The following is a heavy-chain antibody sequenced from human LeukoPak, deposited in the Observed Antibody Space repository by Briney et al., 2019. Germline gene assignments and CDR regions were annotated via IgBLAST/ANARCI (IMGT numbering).Heavy chain of an antibody. V-gene: IGHV4-39*07. Sequence: PSETLSLTCTVSGGSISSSSHYWGWIRQPPGKGLEWIGSIYHSGSTYYNPSLKSRVTISVDTSKNQFSLKLSSVTAADTAVYYCASSGAYGSGIYYNEFTFDYWGQGTLVTVSS. CDR2: IYHSGST. J-gene: IGHJ4*02. D-gene: IGHD3-10*01. CDR3: ASSGAYGSGIYYNEFTFDY. CDR1: GGSISSSSHY.